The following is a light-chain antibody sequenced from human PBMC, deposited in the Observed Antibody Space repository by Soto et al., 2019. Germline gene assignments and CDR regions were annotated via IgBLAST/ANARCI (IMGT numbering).Light chain of an antibody. J-gene: IGKJ1*01. CDR2: GTS. Sequence: EIVLTQSPGTLSVSPGERATLSCRASQTISSNNLAWYQQKPGQAPSLLIYGTSSRATGIPDRFSGSGSGTDFTLTISRLEPEDSAIYYCQQYVSWTFGQGTKVDI. V-gene: IGKV3-20*01. CDR3: QQYVSWT. CDR1: QTISSNN.